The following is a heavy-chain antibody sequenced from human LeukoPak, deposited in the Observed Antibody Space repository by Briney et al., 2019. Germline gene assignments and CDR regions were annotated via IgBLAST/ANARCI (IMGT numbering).Heavy chain of an antibody. D-gene: IGHD5-18*01. CDR3: EREDDSYGYCDC. Sequence: PGGSLRLSCAASGFTFSSYSMNWVRQPPGKGLEWVSSISSSSSYIYYAHSVKGRFTISRDNAKNSLYLQMNGLRAEETGVYYCEREDDSYGYCDCWGKGTLVTV. V-gene: IGHV3-21*01. CDR2: ISSSSSYI. CDR1: GFTFSSYS. J-gene: IGHJ4*02.